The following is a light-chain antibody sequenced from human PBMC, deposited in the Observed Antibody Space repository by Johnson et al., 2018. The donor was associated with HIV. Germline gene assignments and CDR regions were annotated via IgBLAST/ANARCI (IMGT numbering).Light chain of an antibody. CDR2: DNN. CDR1: SSNIGNNY. CDR3: GTWDSNLSSEV. Sequence: QSILTQPPSVSAAPGQKVTISCSGSSSNIGNNYVSWYQQLPGTAPKLLIYDNNKRPSGIPDRFSGSKSGTSATLGITGLQTGDEADYYCGTWDSNLSSEVFGAGTKVTFL. J-gene: IGLJ1*01. V-gene: IGLV1-51*01.